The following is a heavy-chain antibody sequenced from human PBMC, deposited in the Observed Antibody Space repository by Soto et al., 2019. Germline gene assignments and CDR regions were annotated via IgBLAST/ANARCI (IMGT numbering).Heavy chain of an antibody. CDR3: ARLAYYDSSGSQSDAFDI. V-gene: IGHV1-46*01. CDR1: GYTFTSYY. Sequence: ASVKVSCKASGYTFTSYYMHWVRQAPGQGLEWMGIINPSGGSTSYAQKFQGRVTMTRDTSTSTVYMELSSLRSEDTAVYYCARLAYYDSSGSQSDAFDIWGQGTMVTVS. CDR2: INPSGGST. D-gene: IGHD3-22*01. J-gene: IGHJ3*02.